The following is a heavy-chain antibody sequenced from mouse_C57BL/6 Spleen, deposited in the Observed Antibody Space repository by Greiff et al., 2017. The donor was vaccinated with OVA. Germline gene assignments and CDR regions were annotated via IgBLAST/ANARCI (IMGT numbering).Heavy chain of an antibody. J-gene: IGHJ2*01. Sequence: VQLQQSGPELVKPGASVKISCKASGYTFTDYYMNWVKQSHGKSLEWIGDINPGSGSTNYNEKFKSKATLTVDTSSSTAYMQLSSLTSEDSAVYYCARSYYGSSCDYWGQGTTLTVSS. CDR2: INPGSGST. D-gene: IGHD1-1*01. CDR3: ARSYYGSSCDY. CDR1: GYTFTDYY. V-gene: IGHV1-26*01.